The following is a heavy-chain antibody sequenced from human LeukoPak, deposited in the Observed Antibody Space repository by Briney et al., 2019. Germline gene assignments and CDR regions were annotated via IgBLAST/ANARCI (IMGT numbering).Heavy chain of an antibody. V-gene: IGHV4-4*07. Sequence: SETLSLTCTVSGASFSNDYWSWIRQPAGKGLEWIGRIYTSGSTNYNPSLKSRVTMSVDTSKNQFSLKLSSVTAADTAVYYCARDGGENYDSSGYPWAFDIWGQGTMVTVSS. CDR2: IYTSGST. CDR3: ARDGGENYDSSGYPWAFDI. J-gene: IGHJ3*02. D-gene: IGHD3-22*01. CDR1: GASFSNDY.